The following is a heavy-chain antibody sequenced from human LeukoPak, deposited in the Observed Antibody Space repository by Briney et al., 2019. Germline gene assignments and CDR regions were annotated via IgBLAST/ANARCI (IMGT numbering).Heavy chain of an antibody. V-gene: IGHV3-23*01. CDR1: GFTFSSYA. D-gene: IGHD4-17*01. CDR2: ISGSGGST. CDR3: AKDGDSTNNYYYYYGMDV. J-gene: IGHJ6*04. Sequence: GGSLRLSCAASGFTFSSYAMSWVRQAPGKGLEWVSAISGSGGSTYYADSVKGRFTISRDNSTNTLYLQMNSLRAEDTAVYYCAKDGDSTNNYYYYYGMDVWGKGTTVTVSS.